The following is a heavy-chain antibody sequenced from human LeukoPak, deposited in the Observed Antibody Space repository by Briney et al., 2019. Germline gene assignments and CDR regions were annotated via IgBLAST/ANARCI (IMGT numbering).Heavy chain of an antibody. J-gene: IGHJ4*02. CDR3: ARGGDFWSGYFRLIDY. V-gene: IGHV3-66*01. CDR1: GFTVSSNY. CDR2: IYSGGSI. D-gene: IGHD3-3*01. Sequence: GGSLRLSCAASGFTVSSNYMSWVRQAPGKGLEWVSVIYSGGSIYYADSVKGRFTISRDNSKNTLYLQMNSLRAEDTAVYYCARGGDFWSGYFRLIDYWGQGTLVTVSS.